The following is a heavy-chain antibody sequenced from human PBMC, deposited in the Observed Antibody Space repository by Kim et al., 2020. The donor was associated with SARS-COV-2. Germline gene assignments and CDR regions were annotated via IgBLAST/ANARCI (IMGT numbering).Heavy chain of an antibody. CDR1: GFTFNYAW. J-gene: IGHJ4*02. D-gene: IGHD3-3*01. V-gene: IGHV3-15*01. CDR3: IHYDVSLGRVY. CDR2: IKSRSDGATT. Sequence: GGSLRLSCAASGFTFNYAWMNWVRQAPGQGLEWVGRIKSRSDGATTDYSAPVKGRFTISRDDSKNTLYLEMNSLKTEDTAVYYCIHYDVSLGRVYWGQGTLVTVSS.